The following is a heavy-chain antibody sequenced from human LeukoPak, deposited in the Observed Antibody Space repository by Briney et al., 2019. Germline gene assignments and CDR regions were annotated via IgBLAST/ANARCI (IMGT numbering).Heavy chain of an antibody. CDR1: GYTFTTYA. CDR3: ARAYSSSYWFDP. D-gene: IGHD6-6*01. J-gene: IGHJ5*02. Sequence: EASVKVSCKASGYTFTTYAMHWVRQAPGQGLEWMGGIIPIFGTANYAQKFQGRVTITADESTSTAYMELSSLRSEDTAVYYCARAYSSSYWFDPWGQGTLVTVSS. CDR2: IIPIFGTA. V-gene: IGHV1-69*13.